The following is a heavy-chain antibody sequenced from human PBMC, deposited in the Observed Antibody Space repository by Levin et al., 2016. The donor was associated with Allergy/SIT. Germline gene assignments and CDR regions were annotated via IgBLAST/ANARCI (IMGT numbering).Heavy chain of an antibody. D-gene: IGHD3-22*01. J-gene: IGHJ3*02. Sequence: WVRQAPGQGLEWMGGIIPIFGTANYAQKFQGRVTITADESTSTAYMELSSLRSEDTAVYYCARDFSSGYAFDIWGQGTMVTVSS. CDR3: ARDFSSGYAFDI. V-gene: IGHV1-69*01. CDR2: IIPIFGTA.